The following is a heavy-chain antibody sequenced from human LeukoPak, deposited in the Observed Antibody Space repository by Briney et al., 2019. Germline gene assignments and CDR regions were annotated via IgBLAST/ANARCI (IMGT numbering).Heavy chain of an antibody. CDR2: ISYDGSNK. V-gene: IGHV3-30*18. CDR3: AKGYGQQLVNNWFDP. J-gene: IGHJ5*02. Sequence: SGGSLRLSCAASGFTFSSYGMHWVRQAPGKGLEWVAVISYDGSNKYYADSVKGRFTISRDNSKNTLYLQIDSLRAEDTAVYYCAKGYGQQLVNNWFDPWGQGTLVTVSS. CDR1: GFTFSSYG. D-gene: IGHD6-13*01.